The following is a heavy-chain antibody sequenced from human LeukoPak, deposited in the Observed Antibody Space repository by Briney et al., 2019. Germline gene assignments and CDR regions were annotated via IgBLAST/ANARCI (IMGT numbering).Heavy chain of an antibody. CDR1: GYTFTSYG. V-gene: IGHV1-18*01. CDR3: ARALMVRGVKSFYYYYMDV. J-gene: IGHJ6*03. D-gene: IGHD3-10*01. Sequence: ASVKVSCKASGYTFTSYGISWVRQAPGQGPEWMGWISAYNGNTNYAQKLQGRVTMTTDTSTSTAYMELRSLRSDDTAVYYCARALMVRGVKSFYYYYMDVWGKGTTVTISS. CDR2: ISAYNGNT.